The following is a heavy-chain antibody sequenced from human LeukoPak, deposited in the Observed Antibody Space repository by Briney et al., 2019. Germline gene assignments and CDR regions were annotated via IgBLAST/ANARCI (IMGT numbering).Heavy chain of an antibody. V-gene: IGHV3-23*01. Sequence: GGSLRLSCAASGFTFSSYAMSWVRQAPGKGLEWVSAISGSGGSTYYADSVKGRFTISRDNSKNTLYLQMNSLRAEDTAVYYCATRITMIVVVPTMAFDIWGQGTMVTVSS. CDR2: ISGSGGST. CDR1: GFTFSSYA. CDR3: ATRITMIVVVPTMAFDI. D-gene: IGHD3-22*01. J-gene: IGHJ3*02.